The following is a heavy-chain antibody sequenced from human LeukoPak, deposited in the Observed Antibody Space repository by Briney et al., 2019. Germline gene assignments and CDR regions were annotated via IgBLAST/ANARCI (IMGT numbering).Heavy chain of an antibody. CDR1: GYTFTGYY. D-gene: IGHD6-13*01. V-gene: IGHV1-2*06. Sequence: ASEKVSCKASGYTFTGYYMHWVRQATGQGLEWMGRINPNSGGTNYAQKFQGRVTMTRDTSISTAYMELSRLRSDDTAVYYCARSLPGYSSRAQYNWFDPWGQGTLVTVSS. CDR3: ARSLPGYSSRAQYNWFDP. J-gene: IGHJ5*02. CDR2: INPNSGGT.